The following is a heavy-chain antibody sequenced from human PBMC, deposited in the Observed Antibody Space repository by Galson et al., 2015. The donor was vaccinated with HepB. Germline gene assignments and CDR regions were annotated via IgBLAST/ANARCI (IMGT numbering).Heavy chain of an antibody. J-gene: IGHJ5*01. D-gene: IGHD3-10*01. V-gene: IGHV3-11*03. CDR1: GFAFSDYY. CDR2: SSRRSDYE. CDR3: ARSSGYGAGPFDS. Sequence: SLRLSCAASGFAFSDYYMTWIRQAPGEGLEWISYSSRRSDYENYADSVKGRFTISRDNAKSSLYLQMTTLRADDTAVCYCARSSGYGAGPFDSWGQGTLVIVSS.